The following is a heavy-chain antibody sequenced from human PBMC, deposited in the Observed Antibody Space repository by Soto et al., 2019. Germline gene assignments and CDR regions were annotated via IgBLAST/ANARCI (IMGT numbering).Heavy chain of an antibody. D-gene: IGHD4-17*01. CDR2: IYYSGST. V-gene: IGHV4-39*01. Sequence: SETLSLTCTVSGGSISSSSYYWGWIRQPPGKGLEWIGSIYYSGSTYYNPSLKSRVTISVDTSKNQFSLKLSSVTAADTAVYYCARQRGRGDYALDYWGQGTLVTVSS. CDR3: ARQRGRGDYALDY. CDR1: GGSISSSSYY. J-gene: IGHJ4*02.